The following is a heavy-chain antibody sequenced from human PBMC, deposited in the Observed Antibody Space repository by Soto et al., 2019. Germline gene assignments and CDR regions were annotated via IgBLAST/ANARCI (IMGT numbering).Heavy chain of an antibody. D-gene: IGHD3-10*01. CDR1: GGSVSSGSYY. CDR3: ARVRGNPWTTPYGMDV. CDR2: IYYSGST. J-gene: IGHJ6*02. Sequence: TLSLTCTVSGGSVSSGSYYWSWIRQPPGKGLEWIGYIYYSGSTNYNPSLKSRVTISVDTSKNQFSLKLSSVTAADTAVYYCARVRGNPWTTPYGMDVWGQGTTVTVSS. V-gene: IGHV4-61*01.